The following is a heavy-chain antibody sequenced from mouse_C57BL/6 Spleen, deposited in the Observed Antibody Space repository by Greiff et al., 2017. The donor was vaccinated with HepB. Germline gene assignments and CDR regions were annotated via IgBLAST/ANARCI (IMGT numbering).Heavy chain of an antibody. CDR1: GYTFTSYW. V-gene: IGHV1-53*01. D-gene: IGHD1-1*01. Sequence: VQLQQPGTELVKPGASVKLSCKASGYTFTSYWMHWVKQRPGQGLEWIGNIYPSNGGTNYNEKFKSKATLTVDKSSSTAYIQLSSLTSESSAVYYCSRSGRSYGYWYFDVWGTGTTVTVSS. J-gene: IGHJ1*03. CDR3: SRSGRSYGYWYFDV. CDR2: IYPSNGGT.